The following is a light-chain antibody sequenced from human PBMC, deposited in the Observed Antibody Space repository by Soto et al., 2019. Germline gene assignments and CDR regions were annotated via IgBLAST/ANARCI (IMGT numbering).Light chain of an antibody. CDR1: QSVRTN. J-gene: IGKJ2*01. CDR3: QQYNDWPGT. Sequence: EIVMTQSPGTLSVFPGERATLSFRASQSVRTNLAWYQQKLGQAPRLLIYGASTRAPGIPARFSGSGAGTELTLTISSLQSEDFAVYYCQQYNDWPGTFGQGTTLEVK. CDR2: GAS. V-gene: IGKV3-15*01.